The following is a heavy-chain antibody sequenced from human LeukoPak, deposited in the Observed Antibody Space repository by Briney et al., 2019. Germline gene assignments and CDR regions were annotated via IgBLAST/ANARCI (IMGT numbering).Heavy chain of an antibody. J-gene: IGHJ4*02. D-gene: IGHD4/OR15-4a*01. CDR3: ARDHDYGPDY. V-gene: IGHV1-2*02. Sequence: ASVKVSCKTSGFTFSDHYMHWLRQAPGQGLEGMGWIKPDSVATNYAQRFQGRFPMSREMSISTVYMQLHSLTSDDTAMYWCARDHDYGPDYWGQGTLLTVSA. CDR2: IKPDSVAT. CDR1: GFTFSDHY.